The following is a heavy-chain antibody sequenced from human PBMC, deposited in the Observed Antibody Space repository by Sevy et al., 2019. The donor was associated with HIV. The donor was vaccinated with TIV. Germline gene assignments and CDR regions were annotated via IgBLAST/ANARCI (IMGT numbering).Heavy chain of an antibody. V-gene: IGHV3-9*01. CDR1: NLTFEDYA. J-gene: IGHJ6*02. D-gene: IGHD6-13*01. CDR3: AKGQQLITQSGSYFYYGMNV. Sequence: GGSLRLSCAASNLTFEDYAMHWVRRAPGKGLEWVSGISWNGADIGFATSVKGRFTISRDNVKSSVYLQINSLTPEDTGVYYCAKGQQLITQSGSYFYYGMNVWGQGTTVTVSS. CDR2: ISWNGADI.